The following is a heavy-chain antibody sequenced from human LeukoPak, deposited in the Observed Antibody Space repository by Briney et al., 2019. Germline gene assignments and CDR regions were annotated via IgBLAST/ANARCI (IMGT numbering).Heavy chain of an antibody. J-gene: IGHJ4*02. Sequence: ASVKASCKASGYTFTDYYMHWVRQAAGQGLEWMGWINPNNGGTTYAQKFQGRVTMTRDTSISTAYMELGRLTSDDTAMYFCLRDLTYGGISSPDCWGQGSLVTVSS. CDR1: GYTFTDYY. V-gene: IGHV1-2*02. CDR2: INPNNGGT. CDR3: LRDLTYGGISSPDC. D-gene: IGHD4/OR15-4a*01.